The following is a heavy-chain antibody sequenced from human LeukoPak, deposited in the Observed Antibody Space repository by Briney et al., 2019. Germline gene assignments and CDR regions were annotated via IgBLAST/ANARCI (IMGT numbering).Heavy chain of an antibody. CDR1: GFTFRSYT. CDR3: AKAFIEYQLLSAPDY. Sequence: GGPLRLSCAASGFTFRSYTMNWVRKAPGKGLEWVSSITTSSSYVYYADSLKGRFTISRDNAKNSLYLQMNSLRAEDTAVYYCAKAFIEYQLLSAPDYWGQGTLVTVSS. CDR2: ITTSSSYV. V-gene: IGHV3-21*01. J-gene: IGHJ4*02. D-gene: IGHD2-2*01.